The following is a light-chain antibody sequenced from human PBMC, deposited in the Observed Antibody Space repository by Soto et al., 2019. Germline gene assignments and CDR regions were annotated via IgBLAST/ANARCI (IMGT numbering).Light chain of an antibody. CDR3: LLSYSDAYYV. CDR2: DTS. CDR1: TGAVTSGHY. J-gene: IGLJ1*01. V-gene: IGLV7-46*01. Sequence: QAVVTQEPSLTVSPGGTVTLTCGSSTGAVTSGHYPYWFQQKPGQAPRTLIYDTSNKHSWTPARFSGSLLGGKAALTLSGAQPEDEAEYYCLLSYSDAYYVFGTGTKLTVL.